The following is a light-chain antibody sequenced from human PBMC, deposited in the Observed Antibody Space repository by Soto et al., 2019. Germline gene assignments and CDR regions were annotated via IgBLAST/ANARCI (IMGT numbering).Light chain of an antibody. Sequence: EVVLTQSPDTLSLSPGERATLSCRASQSVSSYLAWYQQKPGQAPRLLIYDVSNRATGIPARFSGSGSGTDFTLTISSLQPEDFATYYCQQSYSTPITFGQGTRLEIK. CDR3: QQSYSTPIT. J-gene: IGKJ5*01. CDR2: DVS. V-gene: IGKV3-11*01. CDR1: QSVSSY.